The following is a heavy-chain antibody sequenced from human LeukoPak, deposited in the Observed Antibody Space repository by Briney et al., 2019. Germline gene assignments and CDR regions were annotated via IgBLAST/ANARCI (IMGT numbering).Heavy chain of an antibody. J-gene: IGHJ6*02. CDR2: INTNTGNP. D-gene: IGHD6-13*01. CDR1: GYTFTSYA. CDR3: ARDTCSSSWYWYGLDV. Sequence: ASVKVSCKASGYTFTSYAMNWVRQAPRQGLEWMGWINTNTGNPTYAQGFTGRFVFSLDTSVSTAYLQISSLKAEDTAIYYCARDTCSSSWYWYGLDVWGQGTTVTVSS. V-gene: IGHV7-4-1*02.